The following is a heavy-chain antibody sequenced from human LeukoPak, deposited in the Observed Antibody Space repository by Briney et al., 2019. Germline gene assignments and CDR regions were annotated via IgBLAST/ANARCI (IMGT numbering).Heavy chain of an antibody. J-gene: IGHJ5*02. CDR3: ARGWGIAAAGNYFDP. Sequence: SETLSLTCTVSGGSISTYYWNWIRQPPVKGLEWIGYIYYSGTTNYNPSLKSRVTISVDTSKKQFSLKLTSVTAADTAVYYCARGWGIAAAGNYFDPWGQGTLVTVSS. CDR1: GGSISTYY. D-gene: IGHD6-13*01. CDR2: IYYSGTT. V-gene: IGHV4-59*08.